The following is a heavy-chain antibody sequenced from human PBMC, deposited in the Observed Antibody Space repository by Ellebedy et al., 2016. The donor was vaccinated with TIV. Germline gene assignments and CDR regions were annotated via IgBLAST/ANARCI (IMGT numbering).Heavy chain of an antibody. D-gene: IGHD3-22*01. CDR1: GFTFSNYA. V-gene: IGHV3-23*01. J-gene: IGHJ4*02. CDR2: ISHTGSRT. CDR3: AKGRGGGSDSSAPRYYFDY. Sequence: GESLKISCAASGFTFSNYAMSWVRQAPGKGLEWVSTISHTGSRTYYANSVEGRFIISRENSKKKLYLQMNSLRAEDTAVYYCAKGRGGGSDSSAPRYYFDYWGLGTLVTVSS.